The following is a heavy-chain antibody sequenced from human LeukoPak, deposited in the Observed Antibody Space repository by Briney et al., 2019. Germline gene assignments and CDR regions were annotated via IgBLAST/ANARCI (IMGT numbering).Heavy chain of an antibody. CDR1: GFTFSTYW. J-gene: IGHJ4*01. V-gene: IGHV3-74*01. CDR2: INVDGSTT. D-gene: IGHD5-18*01. Sequence: GGSLRLPCAASGFTFSTYWMHWVRQAPGKGLVWVSRINVDGSTTTYADSVKGRFTISRDNAKNTLYLQMNSLRGEDTAVYYCARTFGNNYGDYWGHGTLVTVSS. CDR3: ARTFGNNYGDY.